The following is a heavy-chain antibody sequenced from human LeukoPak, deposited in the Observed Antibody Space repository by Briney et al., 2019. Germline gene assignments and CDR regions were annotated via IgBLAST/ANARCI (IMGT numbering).Heavy chain of an antibody. V-gene: IGHV4-4*09. Sequence: PSETLSLTCTVSGGFIRSNYWSWIRQPPGKGLEWIGSGSTYYNPSLKSRVTISVDTSKNQFSLKLSSVTAADTAVYFCASPRGDDSGGYYTWYFHHWGQGILVTVSS. J-gene: IGHJ1*01. CDR3: ASPRGDDSGGYYTWYFHH. D-gene: IGHD3-22*01. CDR1: GGFIRSNY. CDR2: SGST.